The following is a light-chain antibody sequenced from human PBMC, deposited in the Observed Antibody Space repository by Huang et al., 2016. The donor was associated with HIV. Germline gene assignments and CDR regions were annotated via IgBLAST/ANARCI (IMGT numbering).Light chain of an antibody. CDR3: QQYYSSPQT. CDR1: QSVYASSTSKDY. J-gene: IGKJ1*01. V-gene: IGKV4-1*01. Sequence: DIIMSQSPESLTVSLGERATLNCRSSQSVYASSTSKDYMAWFQQKPWQHPRLLLFCASSREVGVPDRFSGSGSGTHFTLTIANLQPEDAAIYYCQQYYSSPQTFGQGTRV. CDR2: CAS.